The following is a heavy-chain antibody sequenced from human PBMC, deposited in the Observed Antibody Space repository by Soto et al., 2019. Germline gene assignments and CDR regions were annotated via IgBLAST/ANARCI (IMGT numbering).Heavy chain of an antibody. D-gene: IGHD2-15*01. Sequence: SETLSLTCTVSGGSISSEGYYWSWFRQLPGKGLEWIGDIYYSGTTYHNPSLRSRLTISGDASKNQFSLKLSSVTAADTAVYYCARSRVVAALDYWGQGTLVTVSS. CDR3: ARSRVVAALDY. CDR1: GGSISSEGYY. V-gene: IGHV4-31*03. CDR2: IYYSGTT. J-gene: IGHJ4*02.